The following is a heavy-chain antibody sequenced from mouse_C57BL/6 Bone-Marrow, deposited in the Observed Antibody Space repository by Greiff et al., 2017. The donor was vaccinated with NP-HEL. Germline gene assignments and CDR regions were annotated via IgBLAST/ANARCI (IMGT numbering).Heavy chain of an antibody. CDR1: GFTFSNYW. Sequence: EVKLQESGGGLVQPGGSMKLSCVASGFTFSNYWMNWVRQSPEKGLEWVAQIRLKSDNYATHYAESVKGRFTISRDDSKSSVYLQMNNLRAEDTGIYYCTARLLRVYAMDYWGQGTSVTVSS. V-gene: IGHV6-3*01. D-gene: IGHD2-3*01. J-gene: IGHJ4*01. CDR3: TARLLRVYAMDY. CDR2: IRLKSDNYAT.